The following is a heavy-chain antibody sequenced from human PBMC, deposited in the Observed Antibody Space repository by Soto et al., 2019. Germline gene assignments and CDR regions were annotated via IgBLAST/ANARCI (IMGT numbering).Heavy chain of an antibody. D-gene: IGHD3-10*01. CDR2: IWFDGSSK. Sequence: PGGSLRLSCAASGFSFAKYGMHWVRQAPGKGLEWVAVIWFDGSSKYYADSVKGRFTISRDNSKNTLYLQMNNLRADDTAVYYCASLLLYYYGSGTYCNTHDSWGQGTLVTVSS. V-gene: IGHV3-33*01. CDR1: GFSFAKYG. J-gene: IGHJ5*02. CDR3: ASLLLYYYGSGTYCNTHDS.